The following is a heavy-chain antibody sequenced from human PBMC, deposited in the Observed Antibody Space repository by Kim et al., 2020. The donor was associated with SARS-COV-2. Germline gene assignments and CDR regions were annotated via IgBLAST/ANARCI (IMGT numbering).Heavy chain of an antibody. V-gene: IGHV3-53*01. Sequence: TYYRDSVKGPFSISRDDATNTVFLQMNSLRDEDTAMYFCGRSRTTGWHIDYWGLGTLVTVSS. CDR2: T. D-gene: IGHD2-21*01. CDR3: GRSRTTGWHIDY. J-gene: IGHJ4*02.